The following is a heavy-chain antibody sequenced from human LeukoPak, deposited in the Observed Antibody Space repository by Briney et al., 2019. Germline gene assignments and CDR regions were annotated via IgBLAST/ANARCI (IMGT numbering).Heavy chain of an antibody. D-gene: IGHD6-13*01. V-gene: IGHV1-69*06. J-gene: IGHJ6*03. Sequence: GVSVKVSCKASGGTFSSYAISWVRQAPGQGLEWMGGIIPIFGTANYAQKFQGRVTITADKSTSTAYMELSSLRSEDTAVYYCARDRSVSSSWSPYYYYMDVWGKGTTVTVSS. CDR1: GGTFSSYA. CDR3: ARDRSVSSSWSPYYYYMDV. CDR2: IIPIFGTA.